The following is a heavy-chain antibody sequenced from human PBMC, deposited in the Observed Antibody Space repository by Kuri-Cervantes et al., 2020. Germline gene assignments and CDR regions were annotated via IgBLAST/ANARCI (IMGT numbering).Heavy chain of an antibody. CDR1: GFTFSDYY. CDR3: AKDLAYSSGWYPPYYYYYGMDV. CDR2: ISGSGGST. D-gene: IGHD6-19*01. V-gene: IGHV3-23*01. Sequence: GESLKISCAASGFTFSDYYMSWVRQAPGKGLEWVSAISGSGGSTYYADSVKGRFTISRDNSKNTLYLQMNSLRAEDTAVYYCAKDLAYSSGWYPPYYYYYGMDVWGQGTTVTVSS. J-gene: IGHJ6*02.